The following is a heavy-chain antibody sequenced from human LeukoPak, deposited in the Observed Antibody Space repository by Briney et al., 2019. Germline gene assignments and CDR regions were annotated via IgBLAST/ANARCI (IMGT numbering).Heavy chain of an antibody. J-gene: IGHJ4*02. CDR2: IKQDGSEK. CDR1: GFTFSSYW. Sequence: GGSLRLSCAASGFTFSSYWMSWVRQAPGKGLEWVANIKQDGSEKYYVDSVKGRFTISRDNAKNSLYLQMNSLRAEDTAVYYCARDFLSARDYGFWSGYYNPDYFDYWGQGTLVTVSS. V-gene: IGHV3-7*01. D-gene: IGHD3-3*01. CDR3: ARDFLSARDYGFWSGYYNPDYFDY.